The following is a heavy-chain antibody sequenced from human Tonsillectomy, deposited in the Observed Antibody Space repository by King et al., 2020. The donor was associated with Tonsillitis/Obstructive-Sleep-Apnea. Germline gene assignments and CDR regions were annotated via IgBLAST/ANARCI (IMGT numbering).Heavy chain of an antibody. Sequence: VQLVESGGGLVQPGGSLRLSCAASGFTFSSYWMSWVRQAPGKGLEWVANIKQDGSEKYYVDSVKGRFTISRDNAKNSLYLQMNSLRAEDTAVYYCAGVRFIHYYDSSGYLDAFDIWGQGTMVTVSS. V-gene: IGHV3-7*03. CDR1: GFTFSSYW. D-gene: IGHD3-22*01. CDR2: IKQDGSEK. CDR3: AGVRFIHYYDSSGYLDAFDI. J-gene: IGHJ3*02.